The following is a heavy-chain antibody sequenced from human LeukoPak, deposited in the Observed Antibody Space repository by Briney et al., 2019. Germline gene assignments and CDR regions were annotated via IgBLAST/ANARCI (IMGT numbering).Heavy chain of an antibody. V-gene: IGHV3-23*01. Sequence: PGGSLRLSCAASGFTFSIYAMSWVRQAPGKGLEWVSAISGSGGSTYYADSVKGRFTISRDNSTNTLYLQMNSLRAEDTAVYYCAKKMYSGSPPYFDYWGQGTLVTVSS. J-gene: IGHJ4*02. CDR2: ISGSGGST. CDR3: AKKMYSGSPPYFDY. CDR1: GFTFSIYA. D-gene: IGHD1-26*01.